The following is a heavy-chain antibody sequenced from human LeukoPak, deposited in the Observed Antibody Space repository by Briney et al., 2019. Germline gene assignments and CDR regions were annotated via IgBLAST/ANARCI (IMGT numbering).Heavy chain of an antibody. V-gene: IGHV4-30-4*01. CDR1: GGSISSGDYY. J-gene: IGHJ6*02. Sequence: PSETLSLTCTVSGGSISSGDYYWSWIRQPQGKGLEWIGYIYYSGSTYYNPSLKSRVTISVDTSKNQFSLKLSSVTAADTAVYYCARDVRNYYYYGMDVWGQGTTVTVSS. CDR3: ARDVRNYYYYGMDV. CDR2: IYYSGST.